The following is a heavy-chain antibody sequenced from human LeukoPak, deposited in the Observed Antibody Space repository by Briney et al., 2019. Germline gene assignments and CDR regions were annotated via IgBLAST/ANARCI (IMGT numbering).Heavy chain of an antibody. CDR1: GFTFSSYA. Sequence: GGSLRLSCAASGFTFSSYAMSWVRQAPGKGLEWVSAISGSGGSTYYADSVKGRFTISRDNSKNTLYLQMNSLRAEDTAVYYCANDRYSYGWDYYFDYWGQGTLVTVSS. V-gene: IGHV3-23*01. CDR2: ISGSGGST. D-gene: IGHD5-18*01. J-gene: IGHJ4*02. CDR3: ANDRYSYGWDYYFDY.